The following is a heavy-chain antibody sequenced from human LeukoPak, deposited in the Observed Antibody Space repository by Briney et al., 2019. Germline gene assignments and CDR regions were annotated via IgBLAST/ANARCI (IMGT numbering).Heavy chain of an antibody. Sequence: SETLSLTCTVSGGSISSGGYYWSWIRQHPGKGLEWIEYIYYSGSTYYNPSLKSRVTISVDTSKNQFSLKLSSVTAADTAVYYCARSLTGTTTFDYWGQGTLVTVSS. V-gene: IGHV4-31*03. CDR1: GGSISSGGYY. D-gene: IGHD1-7*01. CDR2: IYYSGST. J-gene: IGHJ4*02. CDR3: ARSLTGTTTFDY.